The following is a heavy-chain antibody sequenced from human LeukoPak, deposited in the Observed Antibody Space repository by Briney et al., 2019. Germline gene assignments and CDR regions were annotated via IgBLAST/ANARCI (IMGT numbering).Heavy chain of an antibody. J-gene: IGHJ5*02. D-gene: IGHD3-10*01. V-gene: IGHV4-59*01. CDR1: GGSISSYY. CDR3: ARDHTYYYGSGSLNWFDP. CDR2: IYYSGST. Sequence: PSETLSLTCTVSGGSISSYYWSWIRQPPGKGLEWIGYIYYSGSTNYNPSPKSRVTISVDTSKNQFSLKLSSVTAADTAVYYCARDHTYYYGSGSLNWFDPWGQGTLVTVSS.